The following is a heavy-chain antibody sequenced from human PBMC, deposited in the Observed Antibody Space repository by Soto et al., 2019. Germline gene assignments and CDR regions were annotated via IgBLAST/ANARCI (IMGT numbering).Heavy chain of an antibody. D-gene: IGHD1-20*01. V-gene: IGHV1-18*01. CDR2: ISAYNGNT. CDR3: ARVPRLIVAQEVGGIAVYQEDY. Sequence: QVQLVQSGAEVKKTGASVKVSCKASGYTFTSYGISWVRQAPGQGLEWMGWISAYNGNTNYAQKLQGRVTMTTDTTTSTAYMELRRLRSDGTAVYYCARVPRLIVAQEVGGIAVYQEDYRGQGTLVTVSS. CDR1: GYTFTSYG. J-gene: IGHJ4*02.